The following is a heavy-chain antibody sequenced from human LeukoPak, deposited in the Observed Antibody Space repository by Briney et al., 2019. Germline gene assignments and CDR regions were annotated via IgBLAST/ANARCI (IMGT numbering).Heavy chain of an antibody. V-gene: IGHV4-59*01. D-gene: IGHD3-10*01. J-gene: IGHJ4*02. CDR1: GGSISSYN. CDR2: IYYSGST. Sequence: SETLSLTCTVSGGSISSYNWIWIRQPPGKGLEWIGYIYYSGSTNYNPSLKSRVTISLDTSKNQFSLKLSSVTAADTAVYYCARYGSGSSIDYWGQGTLVTVSS. CDR3: ARYGSGSSIDY.